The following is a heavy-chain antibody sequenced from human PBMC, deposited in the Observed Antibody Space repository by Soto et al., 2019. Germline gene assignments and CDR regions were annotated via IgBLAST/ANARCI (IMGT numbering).Heavy chain of an antibody. V-gene: IGHV4-31*03. J-gene: IGHJ4*02. CDR1: GGSVSSNIYY. D-gene: IGHD3-22*01. Sequence: SETLSLTCSVSGGSVSSNIYYWTWIRQHPGKGPEWIGHIYYSGSTYYNPSLKSRVTISLDMSKNQFSLKLTSVSAADTAVYYCARGYDYDSGGYLFDYWGQGTLVTVS. CDR2: IYYSGST. CDR3: ARGYDYDSGGYLFDY.